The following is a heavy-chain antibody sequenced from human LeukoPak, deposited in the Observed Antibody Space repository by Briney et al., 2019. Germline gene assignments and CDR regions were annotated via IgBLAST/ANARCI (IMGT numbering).Heavy chain of an antibody. J-gene: IGHJ4*02. CDR1: GGSISSGSYY. CDR3: ASPTADY. Sequence: SQTLSLTCTVSGGSISSGSYYWRWIRQPPGKGLEWIGRIYTSGSTNYNPSLKSRVTISVDTSKNQFSLKLSSVTAADTAVYYCASPTADYWGQGTLVTVSS. CDR2: IYTSGST. D-gene: IGHD4-11*01. V-gene: IGHV4-61*02.